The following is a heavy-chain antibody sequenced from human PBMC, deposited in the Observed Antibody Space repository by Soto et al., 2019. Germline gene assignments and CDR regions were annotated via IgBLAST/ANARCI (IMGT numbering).Heavy chain of an antibody. J-gene: IGHJ6*02. V-gene: IGHV4-59*01. D-gene: IGHD3-22*01. CDR2: IYNSGRGST. CDR3: AYGTYYYDSSGYGRDYYYHGMDV. Sequence: PSETLSLTCSVSGSSMTTYYWHWIRQAPGKGLEWIGFIYNSGRGSTGSNPSLSSRVTFSIETSKNQFSLKLDSVTAADTAVYYCAYGTYYYDSSGYGRDYYYHGMDVWGQGTTVTVSS. CDR1: GSSMTTYY.